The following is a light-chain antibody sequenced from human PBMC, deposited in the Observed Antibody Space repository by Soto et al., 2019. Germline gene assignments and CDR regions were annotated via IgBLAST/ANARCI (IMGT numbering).Light chain of an antibody. Sequence: DIQMTQSPSTLSASVGDRVAITCRASDNIAPWVAWYQQKPGKAPKLLIYKASTLKSGVPSRFSGSGSGTEFTLTISSLQPDDFATYYCQHYNSYSEAFGQGTKVDIK. CDR1: DNIAPW. CDR2: KAS. J-gene: IGKJ1*01. CDR3: QHYNSYSEA. V-gene: IGKV1-5*03.